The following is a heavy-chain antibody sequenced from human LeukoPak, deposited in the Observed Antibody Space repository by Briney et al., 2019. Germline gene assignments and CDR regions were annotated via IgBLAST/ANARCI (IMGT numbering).Heavy chain of an antibody. J-gene: IGHJ4*02. V-gene: IGHV3-48*01. CDR2: ISSSRTTI. CDR3: AREEERPYYFDY. Sequence: PGGSLRLSCAASGFTFSTYSMTWVRQAPGKGLESVSYISSSRTTIYYADSVKGRFTISRDDAKNSLYLQMNSLRAEDTAVYYCAREEERPYYFDYWGQGTLVTVSS. CDR1: GFTFSTYS.